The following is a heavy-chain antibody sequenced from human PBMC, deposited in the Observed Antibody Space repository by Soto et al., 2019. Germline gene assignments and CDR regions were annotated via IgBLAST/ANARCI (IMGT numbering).Heavy chain of an antibody. CDR3: AGQYVGDYCSANY. D-gene: IGHD2-21*02. Sequence: QVQLVPSGAEVSRSWASVKVSCKASGYTFTTLSMHLVRPAPGQSLEWMGYINAGSGYTKYSQNFQGRGTITRDTLSSTAYMELSSLRSEDTAVYYCAGQYVGDYCSANYWGQGTLVTVSS. CDR2: INAGSGYT. CDR1: GYTFTTLS. V-gene: IGHV1-3*01. J-gene: IGHJ4*02.